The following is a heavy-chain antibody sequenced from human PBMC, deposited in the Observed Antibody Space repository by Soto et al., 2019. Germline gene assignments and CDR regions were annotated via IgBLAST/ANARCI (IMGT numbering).Heavy chain of an antibody. D-gene: IGHD2-2*01. J-gene: IGHJ4*02. Sequence: PSETLSLTCAVYGGSLSGYYWGWIRQSPGKGLEWIGEINHSGNTNYNPSLKSRVAISVDTSENHFSLKLSSVTAADTAVYYCARGGYCGRRSCYYFDYWGQGTLVTVSS. CDR1: GGSLSGYY. V-gene: IGHV4-34*01. CDR2: INHSGNT. CDR3: ARGGYCGRRSCYYFDY.